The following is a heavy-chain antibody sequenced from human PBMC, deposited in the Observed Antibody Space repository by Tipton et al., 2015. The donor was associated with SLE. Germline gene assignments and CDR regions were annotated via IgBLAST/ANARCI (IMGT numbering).Heavy chain of an antibody. CDR3: ASYGGSSWGDAFDI. CDR2: IYYSGST. Sequence: TLSLTCTVSGGSISSYYWGWIRQPPGKGLEWIGYIYYSGSTYYNPSLKSRVTISVDTSKNQFSLKLSSVTAADTAVYYCASYGGSSWGDAFDIWGQGTMVTVSS. D-gene: IGHD6-13*01. J-gene: IGHJ3*02. CDR1: GGSISSYY. V-gene: IGHV4-59*12.